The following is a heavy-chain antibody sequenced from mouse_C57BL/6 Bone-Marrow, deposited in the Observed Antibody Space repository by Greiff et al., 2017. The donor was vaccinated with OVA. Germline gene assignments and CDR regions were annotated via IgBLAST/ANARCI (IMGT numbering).Heavy chain of an antibody. CDR1: GYTFTSYG. J-gene: IGHJ4*01. CDR3: ARPGTVVAPYAMDY. Sequence: VQLQQSGAELARPGASVKLSCKASGYTFTSYGISWVKQRTGQGLEWIGEIYPRSGNTYYNEKFKGKATLTADKSSSTAYMELRSLTSEDSAVYVCARPGTVVAPYAMDYWGQGTSVTVSS. V-gene: IGHV1-81*01. CDR2: IYPRSGNT. D-gene: IGHD1-1*01.